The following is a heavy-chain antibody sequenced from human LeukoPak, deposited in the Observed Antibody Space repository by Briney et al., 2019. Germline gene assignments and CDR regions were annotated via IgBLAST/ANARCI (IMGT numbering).Heavy chain of an antibody. D-gene: IGHD2-2*01. CDR2: IYYSGST. J-gene: IGHJ5*02. Sequence: PSETLSLTCTVSGGSISSYYWSWIRQPPGKGLEWIGYIYYSGSTNYNPSLKSRVTISVDTSKDQFSLKLSSVTAADTAVYYYARVRVPAAGWFDPWGQGTLVTVSS. V-gene: IGHV4-59*01. CDR3: ARVRVPAAGWFDP. CDR1: GGSISSYY.